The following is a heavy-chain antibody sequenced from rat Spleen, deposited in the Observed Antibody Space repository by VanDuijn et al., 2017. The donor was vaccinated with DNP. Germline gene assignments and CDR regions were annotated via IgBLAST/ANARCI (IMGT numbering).Heavy chain of an antibody. J-gene: IGHJ2*01. CDR1: GYTFTTYY. D-gene: IGHD1-4*01. CDR2: INTGSGGT. V-gene: IGHV1-43*01. CDR3: ARWGGPGYFDY. Sequence: QVQLRQSGAEPAKPGSSVKISCKASGYTFTTYYITWIKQTTGQGLEYIGYINTGSGGTNYNEKFKGKATLTVDKSSSTAFMQLSSLTPDDSAVYYCARWGGPGYFDYWGQGVMVTVSS.